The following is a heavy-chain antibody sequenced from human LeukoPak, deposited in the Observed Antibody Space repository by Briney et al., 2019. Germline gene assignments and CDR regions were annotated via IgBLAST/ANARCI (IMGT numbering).Heavy chain of an antibody. CDR2: TYYRSKWYN. CDR1: GDXVSSNSAA. J-gene: IGHJ2*01. D-gene: IGHD3-22*01. V-gene: IGHV6-1*01. Sequence: SQTLSLACAISGDXVSSNSAAWNWIRQSPSRGLEWLGRTYYRSKWYNDYAVSVQSRITINPDTSKNQFSLQLNSVTPEDTAVYYCASYDSSFRYFDLWGRGTLVTVSS. CDR3: ASYDSSFRYFDL.